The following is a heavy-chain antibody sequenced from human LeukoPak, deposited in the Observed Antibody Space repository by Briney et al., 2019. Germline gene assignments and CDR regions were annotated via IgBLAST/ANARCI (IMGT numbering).Heavy chain of an antibody. V-gene: IGHV1-18*01. CDR2: ISAYNGNT. CDR3: ARGQFGELSQP. J-gene: IGHJ4*02. CDR1: GYTFTNYR. D-gene: IGHD3-10*01. Sequence: ASVRVSCKASGYTFTNYRINWVRQAPGQGLEWMGWISAYNGNTNYAQKLQGRVTMTTDTSTSTAYMELRSLRSDDTAVYYCARGQFGELSQPWGQGTLVTVSS.